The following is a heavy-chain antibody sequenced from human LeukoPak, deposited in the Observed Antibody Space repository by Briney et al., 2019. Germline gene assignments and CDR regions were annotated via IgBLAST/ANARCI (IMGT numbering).Heavy chain of an antibody. J-gene: IGHJ3*02. D-gene: IGHD3-3*01. CDR3: ARVYDFWSGYDAFDI. CDR2: IHQDGTEK. CDR1: GFIFSSYW. Sequence: PGGSLRLSCAASGFIFSSYWMSWVRRAPGKGLEWVANIHQDGTEKYYVDSVKGRFTISRDNAKNSLYLQMNSLRAEDTAVYYCARVYDFWSGYDAFDIWGQGTMVTVSS. V-gene: IGHV3-7*01.